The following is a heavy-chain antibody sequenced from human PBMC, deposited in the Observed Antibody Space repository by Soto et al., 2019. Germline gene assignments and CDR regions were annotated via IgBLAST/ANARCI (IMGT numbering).Heavy chain of an antibody. V-gene: IGHV4-39*01. CDR1: GDSISSSNYH. Sequence: SETLSLTCTVSGDSISSSNYHWGWIRQPPGKGLEWIGSVYYSGSTYYNPSLKSRVTISIDASKNQFSLNLNSVTATDTAVEDCARHRGTTGPKYWGQGTLVTVSS. CDR2: VYYSGST. CDR3: ARHRGTTGPKY. J-gene: IGHJ4*02. D-gene: IGHD1-7*01.